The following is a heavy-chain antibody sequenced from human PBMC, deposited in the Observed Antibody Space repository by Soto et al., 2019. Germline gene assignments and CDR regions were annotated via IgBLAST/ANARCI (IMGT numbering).Heavy chain of an antibody. CDR1: GFTFSSYA. D-gene: IGHD6-13*01. J-gene: IGHJ5*02. CDR2: INSRGGST. Sequence: PGGSLRLSCAASGFTFSSYAMSWVRQAPGKGLEWVSAINSRGGSTYYADSVKGRFTISRDSSKNSLYLQMNSLRAEDTAVYYCARENAAARYSNWFDPWGQGTLVTVSS. V-gene: IGHV3-23*01. CDR3: ARENAAARYSNWFDP.